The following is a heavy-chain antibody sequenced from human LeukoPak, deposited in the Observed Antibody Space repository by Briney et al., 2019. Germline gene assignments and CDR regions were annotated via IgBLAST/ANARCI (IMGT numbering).Heavy chain of an antibody. CDR1: GFTFSSYA. J-gene: IGHJ4*02. Sequence: GGSLRLSCAASGFTFSSYAMSWVRQAPGKGLEWVLAISGSGGSTYYADSVKGRFTISRDNSKNTLYLQMNSLRAEDTAVYYCAKDLSPYGGNSVTDYWGQGTLVTVSS. V-gene: IGHV3-23*01. CDR2: ISGSGGST. D-gene: IGHD4-23*01. CDR3: AKDLSPYGGNSVTDY.